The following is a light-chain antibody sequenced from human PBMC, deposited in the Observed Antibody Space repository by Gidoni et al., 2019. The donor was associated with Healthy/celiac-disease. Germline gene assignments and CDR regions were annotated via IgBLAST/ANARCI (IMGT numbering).Light chain of an antibody. J-gene: IGLJ2*01. Sequence: SYELTHPPSVSVSPGQTARITCSGDALPKQFAYWYQQKPGQAPVLAIYKDNERPSGTPERFSGSNSGTTVTLTVGGVQAADEADYCGQSADSSGTYVVFGGGTKLTVL. CDR3: QSADSSGTYVV. V-gene: IGLV3-25*03. CDR1: ALPKQF. CDR2: KDN.